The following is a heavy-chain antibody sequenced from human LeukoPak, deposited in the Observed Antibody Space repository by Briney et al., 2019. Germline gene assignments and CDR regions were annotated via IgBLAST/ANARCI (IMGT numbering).Heavy chain of an antibody. D-gene: IGHD3-3*01. V-gene: IGHV1-69*06. CDR2: IIPIFGTA. J-gene: IGHJ3*02. Sequence: SVKVSCKASGGTFSSYAISWVRQAPGQGLEWMGGIIPIFGTANYAQKFQGRVTITADKSTSTAYMELSSLRSEDTAVYYCARDRAVLRFLEYSPDAFDIWGQGTMVTVSS. CDR3: ARDRAVLRFLEYSPDAFDI. CDR1: GGTFSSYA.